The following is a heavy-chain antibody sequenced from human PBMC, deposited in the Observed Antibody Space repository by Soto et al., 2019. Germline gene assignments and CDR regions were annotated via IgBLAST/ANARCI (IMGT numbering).Heavy chain of an antibody. J-gene: IGHJ6*03. CDR3: AKDNRQVTIFAVVIHEIYYYYYMDV. D-gene: IGHD3-3*01. CDR1: GFTFSSYG. Sequence: GGSLRLSCAASGFTFSSYGMHWVRQAPGKGLEWVAVISYDGSNKYYADSVKGRFTISRDNSKNTLYLQMNSLRAEDTAVYYCAKDNRQVTIFAVVIHEIYYYYYMDVWGKGTTVTVSS. CDR2: ISYDGSNK. V-gene: IGHV3-30*18.